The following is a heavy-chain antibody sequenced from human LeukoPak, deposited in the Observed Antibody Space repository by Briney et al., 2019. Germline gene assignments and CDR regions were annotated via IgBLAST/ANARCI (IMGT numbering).Heavy chain of an antibody. CDR2: INPNSGGT. Sequence: GASVKVSCKASGYTFTGYYMHWVRQAPGQGLEWMGWINPNSGGTNYAQKFQGRVTMARDTSISTAYMGLSRLRSDDTAVYYCARNTAMTGVDYWGQGTLVTVSS. V-gene: IGHV1-2*02. D-gene: IGHD5-18*01. CDR1: GYTFTGYY. CDR3: ARNTAMTGVDY. J-gene: IGHJ4*02.